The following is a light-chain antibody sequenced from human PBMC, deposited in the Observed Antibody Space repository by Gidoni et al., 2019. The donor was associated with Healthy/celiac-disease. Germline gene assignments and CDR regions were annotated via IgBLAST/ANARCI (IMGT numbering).Light chain of an antibody. CDR2: KDS. CDR1: ALPKQY. J-gene: IGLJ3*02. CDR3: QSADSSGTWV. V-gene: IGLV3-25*03. Sequence: SYELTQPPSVSVSPGQTARITCSGDALPKQYAYWYQKKPGQAPVPVIYKDSERPSGIPERFSGSSSGTTVTLTISGVQAEDEADYYCQSADSSGTWVFGGGTKLTVL.